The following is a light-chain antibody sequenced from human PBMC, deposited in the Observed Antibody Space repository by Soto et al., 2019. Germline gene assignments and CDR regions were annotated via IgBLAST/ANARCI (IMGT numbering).Light chain of an antibody. V-gene: IGLV1-44*01. Sequence: QSVLTQPPSASGTPGQRVTISCSGNTSNIGGSTVTWYQQFPGAAPKLLIYGNTQRPLGVPVRFSGSKSDTSASLAISGLQPEDEADYYCATWNDGVFVFGIGTKVTVL. CDR3: ATWNDGVFV. J-gene: IGLJ1*01. CDR2: GNT. CDR1: TSNIGGST.